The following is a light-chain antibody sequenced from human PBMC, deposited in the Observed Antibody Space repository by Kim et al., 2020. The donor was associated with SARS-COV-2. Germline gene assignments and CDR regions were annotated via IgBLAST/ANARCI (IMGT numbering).Light chain of an antibody. Sequence: VSPGERATLSCRASQSVSSNLDWYQQRPGQAPRLLIYGASTRATGIPARFSGSGAGTEFTLTISSLQSEDFVVYYCQQYDSWPRTFGQGTKVDIK. CDR2: GAS. J-gene: IGKJ1*01. CDR3: QQYDSWPRT. CDR1: QSVSSN. V-gene: IGKV3-15*01.